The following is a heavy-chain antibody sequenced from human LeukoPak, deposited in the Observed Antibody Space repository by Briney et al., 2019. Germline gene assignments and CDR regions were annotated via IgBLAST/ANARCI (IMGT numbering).Heavy chain of an antibody. CDR1: GFTFSNHC. D-gene: IGHD6-13*01. CDR2: IKEDGSDK. Sequence: QTGGSLRLSCAASGFTFSNHCMTWVRQAPGKGLEWVANIKEDGSDKNYVDSVKGRFNISRDNAKNSVYLQMNSLRAEDTAVYYCARGGSGSRWQPFDYWGQGTLVTVSS. CDR3: ARGGSGSRWQPFDY. J-gene: IGHJ4*02. V-gene: IGHV3-7*02.